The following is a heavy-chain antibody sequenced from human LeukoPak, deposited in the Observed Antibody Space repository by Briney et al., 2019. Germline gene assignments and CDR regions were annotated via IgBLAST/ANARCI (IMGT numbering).Heavy chain of an antibody. CDR2: INPIGGNT. CDR3: ASESAGYSGYDYVHY. D-gene: IGHD5-12*01. J-gene: IGHJ4*02. Sequence: GASVKVSCKVSGYTFTSYYMQWVRQAPGQGLEWMGIINPIGGNTSYAQKFQGRVTMTRDMSTSTVYMELSSLRSEDTAVYYCASESAGYSGYDYVHYWGQGTLVTVSS. CDR1: GYTFTSYY. V-gene: IGHV1-46*01.